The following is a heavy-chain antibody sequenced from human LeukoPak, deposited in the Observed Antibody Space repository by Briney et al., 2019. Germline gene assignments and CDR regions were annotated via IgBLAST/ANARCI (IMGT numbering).Heavy chain of an antibody. CDR3: ARGGIAAAGTVRWRNWFDP. CDR1: GGSFSGYY. CDR2: INHSGST. V-gene: IGHV4-34*01. D-gene: IGHD6-13*01. Sequence: SETLSLTCAVYGGSFSGYYWSWIRQPPGKGLEWIGEINHSGSTNYNPSLKSRVTISVDTSKNQFSLKLSSVTAADTAVYYCARGGIAAAGTVRWRNWFDPWGQGTLVTVSS. J-gene: IGHJ5*02.